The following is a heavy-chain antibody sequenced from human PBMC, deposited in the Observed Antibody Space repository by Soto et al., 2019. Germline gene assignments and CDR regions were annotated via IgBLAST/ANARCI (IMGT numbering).Heavy chain of an antibody. D-gene: IGHD3-10*01. CDR3: ARGPYYYGSGSYLQGGRYYYYYMDV. CDR1: GYTFTSYD. Sequence: ASVKVSCKASGYTFTSYDINWVRQATGQGLEWMGWMNPNSGNTGYAQKFQGRVTMTRNTSISTAYMELSSLRSEDTAVYYCARGPYYYGSGSYLQGGRYYYYYMDVWGKGTTVTVSS. CDR2: MNPNSGNT. V-gene: IGHV1-8*01. J-gene: IGHJ6*03.